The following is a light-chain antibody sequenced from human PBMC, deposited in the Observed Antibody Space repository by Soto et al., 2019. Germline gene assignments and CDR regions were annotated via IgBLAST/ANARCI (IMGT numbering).Light chain of an antibody. J-gene: IGKJ1*01. CDR2: EAS. CDR1: QSTSTW. Sequence: DIQMTQSPSTLSASVGDRVTITCRASQSTSTWLAWYQQRPGKTPKLLISEASKLESGVPSRVSGSGSGTEFTLTISSLQPDDFATYYCQQYITYPYAFGQRTKVEIK. CDR3: QQYITYPYA. V-gene: IGKV1-5*03.